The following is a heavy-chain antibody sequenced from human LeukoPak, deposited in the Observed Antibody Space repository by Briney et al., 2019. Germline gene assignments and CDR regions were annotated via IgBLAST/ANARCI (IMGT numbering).Heavy chain of an antibody. D-gene: IGHD3-16*02. Sequence: PSETLSLTCTVSGGSISSYYWSWLRQPPGKGLEWIGYIYYSGSTNYNPSLKSRVTISVDTSKNQFSLKLSSVTAADTAVYYCARDRGEDYVWGSYRLFDYWGQGTLVTVSS. CDR2: IYYSGST. CDR1: GGSISSYY. CDR3: ARDRGEDYVWGSYRLFDY. J-gene: IGHJ4*02. V-gene: IGHV4-59*01.